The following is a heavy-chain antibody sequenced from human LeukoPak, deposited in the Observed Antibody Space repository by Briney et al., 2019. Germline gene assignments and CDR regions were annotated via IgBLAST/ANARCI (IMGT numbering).Heavy chain of an antibody. CDR2: ITDSGSTI. D-gene: IGHD3-9*01. Sequence: GGSLRLSCAASGFTFRDYNMNWVRQAPGKGLGWVSYITDSGSTIHYADSVNGRFTIFRDNAKNSLYLQMNSLRAEDSAVYYCARSIGLTGGGVDVWGRGTTVTVSS. J-gene: IGHJ6*02. CDR3: ARSIGLTGGGVDV. CDR1: GFTFRDYN. V-gene: IGHV3-11*01.